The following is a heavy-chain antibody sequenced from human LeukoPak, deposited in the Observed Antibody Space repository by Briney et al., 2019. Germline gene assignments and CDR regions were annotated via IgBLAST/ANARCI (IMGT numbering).Heavy chain of an antibody. CDR1: GYTFTSYW. Sequence: GGSLKISCKASGYTFTSYWIGWVRQMPGEGLEWMGIVYPDDSETKYSPSFQGQVTISADKSVTTACLQWSSLKASDTAMYYCAKRDCSKTTCYSIGDAFDVWGQGTMVTVSS. CDR3: AKRDCSKTTCYSIGDAFDV. J-gene: IGHJ3*01. V-gene: IGHV5-51*01. CDR2: VYPDDSET. D-gene: IGHD2-2*01.